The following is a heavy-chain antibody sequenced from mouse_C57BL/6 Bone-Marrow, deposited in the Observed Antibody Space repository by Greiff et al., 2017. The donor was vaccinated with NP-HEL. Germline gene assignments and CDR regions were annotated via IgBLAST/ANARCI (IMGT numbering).Heavy chain of an antibody. Sequence: QVQLQQPGAELVKPGASVKMSCKASGYTFTSYWITWVKQWPGQGLEWIGDIYPGSGSTNYNEKFKSKATLTVDTSSSTAYMQLSSLTSEDPEVYYCAREKITTVVYFDYWGQGTTLTVSS. V-gene: IGHV1-55*01. J-gene: IGHJ2*01. CDR1: GYTFTSYW. D-gene: IGHD1-1*01. CDR2: IYPGSGST. CDR3: AREKITTVVYFDY.